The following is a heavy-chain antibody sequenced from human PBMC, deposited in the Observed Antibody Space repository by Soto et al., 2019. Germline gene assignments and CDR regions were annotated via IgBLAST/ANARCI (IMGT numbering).Heavy chain of an antibody. V-gene: IGHV3-49*04. CDR2: IRSKAYGGTT. CDR1: GFTFSSYA. CDR3: TSSIVYQLLVGAFHI. Sequence: PGGSLRLSCAASGFTFSSYAMSWVRQAPGKGLEWVGFIRSKAYGGTTEYAASVKGRFTISRDDSKSIAYLQMKSLKTEDTAVYYCTSSIVYQLLVGAFHISGAGTLVTV. J-gene: IGHJ3*02. D-gene: IGHD2-2*01.